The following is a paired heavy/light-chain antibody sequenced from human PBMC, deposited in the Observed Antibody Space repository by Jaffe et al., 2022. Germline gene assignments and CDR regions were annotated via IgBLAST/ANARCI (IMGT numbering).Heavy chain of an antibody. V-gene: IGHV1-8*01. CDR1: GTITSYD. D-gene: IGHD6-19*01. CDR3: ATVPSGLSSGWYADS. J-gene: IGHJ4*02. Sequence: QVHLVQSGAEVKRPGASVKVSCKASGTITSYDINWLRQTTGQGLEWMGWMTPNTGATGYAQKFQGRLTMTRDTSMSAVNMELSSLTSEDTAVYYCATVPSGLSSGWYADSWGQGTQLIVSS. CDR2: MTPNTGAT.
Light chain of an antibody. J-gene: IGKJ1*01. CDR1: QSISNN. CDR2: GAS. Sequence: IQMTQSPSSLSASVGDRITITCRASQSISNNLNWYLQRPGKAPRLLIYGASSLKSGVPSRFSGSGSGTDFTLTISSLQPEDFGTYFCQQGHSTLMWTFGQGTKVDVK. CDR3: QQGHSTLMWT. V-gene: IGKV1-39*01.